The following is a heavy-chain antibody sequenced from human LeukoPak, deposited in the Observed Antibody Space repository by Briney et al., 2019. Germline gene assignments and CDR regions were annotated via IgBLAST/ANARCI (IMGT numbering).Heavy chain of an antibody. D-gene: IGHD3-16*02. V-gene: IGHV4-38-2*02. CDR1: GYSISSDYY. CDR3: ARYHVWGSYRAFDY. Sequence: SETLSLTCTVSGYSISSDYYWGWIRQPPGKGLEWIGTIYHSGSTYYNPSLKSRVTISVDTSKNQFSLKLSSVTAADTAVYYCARYHVWGSYRAFDYWGQGTLVTVSS. J-gene: IGHJ4*02. CDR2: IYHSGST.